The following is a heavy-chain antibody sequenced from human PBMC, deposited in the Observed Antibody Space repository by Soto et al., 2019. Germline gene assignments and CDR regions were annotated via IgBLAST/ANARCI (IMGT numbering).Heavy chain of an antibody. V-gene: IGHV3-30*18. D-gene: IGHD1-1*01. CDR2: ISYDGSNK. CDR3: AKSVYNWNDGFFDY. J-gene: IGHJ4*02. CDR1: GFTFSSYG. Sequence: HVQLVESGGGVVQPGRSLRLSCAASGFTFSSYGMHWVRQAPGKGLEWVAVISYDGSNKYYADSVKGRFTISRDNSKNTLYLQMNSLRAEDTAVYYCAKSVYNWNDGFFDYWGQGTLVTVSS.